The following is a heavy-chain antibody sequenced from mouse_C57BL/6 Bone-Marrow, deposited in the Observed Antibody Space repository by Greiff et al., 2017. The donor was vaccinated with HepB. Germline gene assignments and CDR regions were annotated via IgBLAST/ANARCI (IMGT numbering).Heavy chain of an antibody. Sequence: EVQRVESGGGLVQPGESLKLSCESNEYEFPSHDMSWVRKTPEKRLVLVADINSDGGSTYYPDTMERRFIISRDNTKKNLDLQMSSLMSEDTALYYCARQFYYSNHKKLAYWGQGTRVTGSA. CDR1: EYEFPSHD. V-gene: IGHV5-2*01. CDR2: INSDGGST. J-gene: IGHJ3*01. D-gene: IGHD2-5*01. CDR3: ARQFYYSNHKKLAY.